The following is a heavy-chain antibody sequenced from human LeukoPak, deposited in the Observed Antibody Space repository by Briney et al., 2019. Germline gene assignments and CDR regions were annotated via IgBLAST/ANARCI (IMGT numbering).Heavy chain of an antibody. J-gene: IGHJ6*02. Sequence: SETLSLTCTVSGGSISSGGYYWSWIRQHPGKGLEWIGYIYYSGSTYYNPSLKSRATISVDTSKNQFSLKLSSVTAADTAVYYCARENPVWSGLYYYYGMDVWGQGTTVTVSS. V-gene: IGHV4-31*03. CDR3: ARENPVWSGLYYYYGMDV. CDR2: IYYSGST. CDR1: GGSISSGGYY. D-gene: IGHD3-3*01.